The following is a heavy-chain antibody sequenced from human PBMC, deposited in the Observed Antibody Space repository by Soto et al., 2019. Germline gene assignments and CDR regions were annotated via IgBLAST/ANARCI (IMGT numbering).Heavy chain of an antibody. J-gene: IGHJ6*02. CDR2: IYYIGST. CDR3: ARLLWFGELSGYYGMDV. CDR1: GGSISSGGYY. D-gene: IGHD3-10*01. V-gene: IGHV4-31*03. Sequence: QVQLQESGPGLVKPSQTLSLTCTVSGGSISSGGYYWSWIRQHPGKGLEWIGYIYYIGSTYYNPTLKSRFTISVDTSKNQFSLKLSSVTAADTAVYYCARLLWFGELSGYYGMDVWGQGTTVTVSS.